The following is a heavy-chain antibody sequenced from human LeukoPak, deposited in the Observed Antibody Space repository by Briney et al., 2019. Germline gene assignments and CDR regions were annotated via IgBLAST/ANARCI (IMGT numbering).Heavy chain of an antibody. CDR1: GGTFSSYA. V-gene: IGHV1-69*06. Sequence: ASVKVSCKASGGTFSSYAISWVRQAPGQGLDWMGRIIPIFGTANYAQKFQGRVTITADKSTSTAYMELSSLRSEDTAVYYCARDEMQQPVDYWGQGTLVTVSS. D-gene: IGHD6-13*01. J-gene: IGHJ4*02. CDR3: ARDEMQQPVDY. CDR2: IIPIFGTA.